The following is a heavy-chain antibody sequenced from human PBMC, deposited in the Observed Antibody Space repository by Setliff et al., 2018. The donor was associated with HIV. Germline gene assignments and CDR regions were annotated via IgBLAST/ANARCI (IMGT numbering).Heavy chain of an antibody. J-gene: IGHJ6*02. CDR1: GFTFSSYW. CDR2: ISSSGSTI. D-gene: IGHD4-4*01. V-gene: IGHV3-48*04. Sequence: PGGSLRLSCAASGFTFSSYWMSWVRQAPGKGLEWVSYISSSGSTIYYADSVKGRFTISRDNAKNSLYLQMNSLRAEDTAVYYCARDDSNYRQHGMDVWGQGTTVTVSS. CDR3: ARDDSNYRQHGMDV.